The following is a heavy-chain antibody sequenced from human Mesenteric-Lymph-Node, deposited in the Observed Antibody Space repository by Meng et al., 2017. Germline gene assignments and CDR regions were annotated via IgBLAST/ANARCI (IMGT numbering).Heavy chain of an antibody. D-gene: IGHD4-23*01. CDR3: ARGYYGGNSDFDY. CDR2: IWSDGSNR. Sequence: QVQRVESGGGGGQPGRSLRRAGAASGFTFRSYGMHWVRQDPGKGLEWVAVIWSDGSNRYYADSVKGRFAISRDISKNTLILQMNSLRAEDTAVYYCARGYYGGNSDFDYWGQGTLVTVSS. J-gene: IGHJ4*02. CDR1: GFTFRSYG. V-gene: IGHV3-33*01.